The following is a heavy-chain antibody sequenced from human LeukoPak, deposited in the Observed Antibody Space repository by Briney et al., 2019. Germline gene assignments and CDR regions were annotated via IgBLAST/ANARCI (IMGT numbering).Heavy chain of an antibody. J-gene: IGHJ4*02. CDR2: IYSGGRT. Sequence: GGSLRLFCAASGLTVSSNYMSWVRQAPGKGLEWVSVIYSGGRTYYADSVKGRFTISRDNSKNTLYLQMNSLRAEDTAVYYCARVGVVGFDYFDYWGQGTLVTVSS. CDR1: GLTVSSNY. V-gene: IGHV3-66*01. CDR3: ARVGVVGFDYFDY. D-gene: IGHD1-26*01.